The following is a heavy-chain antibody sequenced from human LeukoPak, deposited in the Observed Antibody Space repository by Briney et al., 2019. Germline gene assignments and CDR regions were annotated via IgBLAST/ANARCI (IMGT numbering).Heavy chain of an antibody. CDR1: GGSFSGYY. D-gene: IGHD3-3*02. V-gene: IGHV4-34*01. CDR3: ARAFYPGYYSYMAV. CDR2: INHSGST. J-gene: IGHJ6*03. Sequence: PSETLSLTCAVYGGSFSGYYWSWIRQPPGKGLEWIGEINHSGSTNYNPSLKSRVTISADTSKNQFSLKLSSVTAADTAVYYCARAFYPGYYSYMAVWGKGTTVTVSS.